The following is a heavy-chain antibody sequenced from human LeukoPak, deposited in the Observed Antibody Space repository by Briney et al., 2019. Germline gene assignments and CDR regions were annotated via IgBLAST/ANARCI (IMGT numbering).Heavy chain of an antibody. Sequence: SGPTLVKPTQTLTLTCTVSGFSLSNARMGVSWIRQPPGKALEWLAHIFSNDEKSYSTSLKSRLTISKDTSKSQVALTMTNMDPVDTATYYCARVYYYDSSGYAFDIWGQGTMVTVSS. CDR3: ARVYYYDSSGYAFDI. J-gene: IGHJ3*02. CDR1: GFSLSNARMG. V-gene: IGHV2-26*01. D-gene: IGHD3-22*01. CDR2: IFSNDEK.